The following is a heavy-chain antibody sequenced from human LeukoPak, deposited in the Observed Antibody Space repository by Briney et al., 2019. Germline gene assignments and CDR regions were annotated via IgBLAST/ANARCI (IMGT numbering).Heavy chain of an antibody. CDR1: GFTFSSYW. D-gene: IGHD4-11*01. CDR2: IKQDGGEI. Sequence: GGSLRLSCAASGFTFSSYWMSWVRQAPGKGLEWVANIKQDGGEIFYVDSVKGRFTISRDNAKNSLYLQMNSLRAEDTAVYYCAREDHSNYNYWGQGTLVTVSS. V-gene: IGHV3-7*01. J-gene: IGHJ4*02. CDR3: AREDHSNYNY.